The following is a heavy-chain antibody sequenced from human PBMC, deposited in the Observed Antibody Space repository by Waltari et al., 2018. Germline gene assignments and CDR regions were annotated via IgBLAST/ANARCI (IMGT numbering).Heavy chain of an antibody. CDR3: ARGISGWELHPDAFDI. J-gene: IGHJ3*02. V-gene: IGHV4-59*01. CDR1: GGSISSYY. CDR2: IYYSGST. Sequence: QVQLQESGPGLVKPSETLSLTCTVSGGSISSYYWSWIRQPPGKGLELIGYIYYSGSTNSTPSLKRRVTISVYTSKNQFSLKLSSVTAADTAVYYCARGISGWELHPDAFDIWGQGTMVADSS. D-gene: IGHD1-26*01.